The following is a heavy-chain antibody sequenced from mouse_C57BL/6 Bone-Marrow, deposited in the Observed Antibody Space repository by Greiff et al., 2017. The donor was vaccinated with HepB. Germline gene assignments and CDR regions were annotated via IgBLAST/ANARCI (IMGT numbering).Heavy chain of an antibody. J-gene: IGHJ1*03. Sequence: EVQLQQSGAELVRPGASVKLSCTASGFNIKDDYMHWVKQRPEQGLEWIGWIDPENGDTEYASKFQGKATITADTSSNTAYLQLSSLTSEDTAVYYCTRVYDYDSYWYFDVWGTGTTVTVSS. CDR2: IDPENGDT. CDR3: TRVYDYDSYWYFDV. V-gene: IGHV14-4*01. CDR1: GFNIKDDY. D-gene: IGHD2-4*01.